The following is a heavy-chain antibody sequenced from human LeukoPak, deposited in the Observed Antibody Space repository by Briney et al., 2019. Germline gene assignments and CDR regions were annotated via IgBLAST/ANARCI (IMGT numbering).Heavy chain of an antibody. Sequence: GGSLRLSCAASGFTFSRNAMNWVRQAPGKGLEWVSFISSSSNYMSYADSVKGRFTISRDNAKNSLYLQMNSLRAEDTAVYYCARPLDSSNNYFNYWGQGTLVTVSS. D-gene: IGHD6-13*01. CDR2: ISSSSNYM. CDR3: ARPLDSSNNYFNY. V-gene: IGHV3-21*01. J-gene: IGHJ4*02. CDR1: GFTFSRNA.